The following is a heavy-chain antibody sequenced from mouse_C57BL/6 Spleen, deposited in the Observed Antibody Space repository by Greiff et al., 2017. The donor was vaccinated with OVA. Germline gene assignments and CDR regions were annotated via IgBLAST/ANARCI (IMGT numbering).Heavy chain of an antibody. J-gene: IGHJ4*01. CDR3: ARHGDYSNHYAMDY. D-gene: IGHD2-5*01. V-gene: IGHV2-6-1*01. Sequence: QVQLKESGPGLVAPSQSLSITCTVSGFSLTSYGVHWVRQPPGKGLEWLVVIWSDGSTTYNSALKSRLSISKDNSKSQVFLKMNSLQTDDTAMYYCARHGDYSNHYAMDYWGQGTSVTVSS. CDR2: IWSDGST. CDR1: GFSLTSYG.